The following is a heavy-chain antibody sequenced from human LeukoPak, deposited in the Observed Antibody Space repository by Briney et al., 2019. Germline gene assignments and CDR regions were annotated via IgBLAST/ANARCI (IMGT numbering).Heavy chain of an antibody. J-gene: IGHJ4*02. CDR3: ARVRYRLAETYIDY. Sequence: ASVKVSCKAAEYTFTSYYMHWVRQAPGQGLEWVGWINPNSGGTSYAQKFQGRVTMTRDTSISTAYMELSRLRSDDTAVYYCARVRYRLAETYIDYWGQGTLVTVSS. D-gene: IGHD3-16*01. CDR1: EYTFTSYY. V-gene: IGHV1-2*02. CDR2: INPNSGGT.